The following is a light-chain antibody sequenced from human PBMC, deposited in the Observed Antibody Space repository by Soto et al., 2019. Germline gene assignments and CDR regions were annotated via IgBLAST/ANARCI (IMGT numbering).Light chain of an antibody. CDR1: QSIDSY. Sequence: DIPMTQSPSSLSASVGDRVTITCRASQSIDSYLNWYQQKPGKAPKLLIHSASSLQSGVPSRVSGSGSGTDFTLTISSLQPEDFATYYCQQSYSSPSTFGGGTKVEIK. CDR2: SAS. J-gene: IGKJ4*01. CDR3: QQSYSSPST. V-gene: IGKV1-39*01.